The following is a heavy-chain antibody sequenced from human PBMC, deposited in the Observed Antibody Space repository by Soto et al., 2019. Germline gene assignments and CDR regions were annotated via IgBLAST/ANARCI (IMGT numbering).Heavy chain of an antibody. Sequence: PGGSLRLSCAASGFSFSSYGMHWVRQAPGKGLEWVAVISYDGSNKYYADSVKGRFTISSDNSKNTLYLQMNSLRAEDTAVYYCAKDLYDSWTYTYFCGMDVWGQGTTVTVSS. CDR1: GFSFSSYG. CDR2: ISYDGSNK. V-gene: IGHV3-30*18. J-gene: IGHJ6*02. D-gene: IGHD3-10*01. CDR3: AKDLYDSWTYTYFCGMDV.